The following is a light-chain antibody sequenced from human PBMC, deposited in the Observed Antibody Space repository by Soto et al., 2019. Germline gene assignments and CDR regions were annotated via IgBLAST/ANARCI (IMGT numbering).Light chain of an antibody. CDR1: QSVRSSH. V-gene: IGKV3-20*01. J-gene: IGKJ4*01. CDR3: QQYSSSPLT. CDR2: GAS. Sequence: EIVFTQSPGTLSLSPGERATLSCRTSQSVRSSHLAWYQQKPGQAPRLLIYGASSRATGIPDRFSGSGSGTDFTLTISRLELEDFAVYHCQQYSSSPLTFGGGTKVDIK.